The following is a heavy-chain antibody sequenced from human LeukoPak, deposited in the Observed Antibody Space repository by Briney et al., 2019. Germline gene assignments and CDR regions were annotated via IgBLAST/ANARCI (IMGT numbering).Heavy chain of an antibody. D-gene: IGHD6-19*01. V-gene: IGHV3-30*02. CDR1: GFTFSSYG. CDR3: ARDLSAVAGGPDY. J-gene: IGHJ4*02. CDR2: IRYDGSNK. Sequence: PGGSLRLSCAASGFTFSSYGMHWVRQAPGKGLEWEAFIRYDGSNKYYADSVKGRFTISRDNSKNTLYLQMNSLRAEDTAVYYCARDLSAVAGGPDYWGQGTLVTVSS.